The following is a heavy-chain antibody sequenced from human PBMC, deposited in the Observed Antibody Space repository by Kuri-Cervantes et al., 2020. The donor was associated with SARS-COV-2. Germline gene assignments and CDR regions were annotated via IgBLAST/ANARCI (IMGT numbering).Heavy chain of an antibody. V-gene: IGHV3-23*03. J-gene: IGHJ4*02. D-gene: IGHD5-18*01. Sequence: GGSLRLSCAASGFTFSNFAMNWVRQAPGKGLEWVSLIYSGGSSTYYADSVKGRFTISRDNSKNTLSLQMNSLRAEDTAVYYCAKPVAGTAMATIFDYWGQGTLVTVSS. CDR3: AKPVAGTAMATIFDY. CDR1: GFTFSNFA. CDR2: IYSGGSST.